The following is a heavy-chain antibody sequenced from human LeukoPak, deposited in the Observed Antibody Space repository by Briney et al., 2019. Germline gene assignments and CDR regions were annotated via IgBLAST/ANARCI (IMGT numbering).Heavy chain of an antibody. J-gene: IGHJ5*02. CDR1: GYTFTSYG. CDR2: ISAYNGNT. CDR3: AGHDSYSSSFPYNWFDP. V-gene: IGHV1-18*01. D-gene: IGHD6-13*01. Sequence: ASVKVSCKASGYTFTSYGISWVRQAPGQGLEWMGWISAYNGNTNYAQKLQGRVTMTTDTSTSTAYMELRSLRSEDTAVYFCAGHDSYSSSFPYNWFDPWGQGTLVTVSS.